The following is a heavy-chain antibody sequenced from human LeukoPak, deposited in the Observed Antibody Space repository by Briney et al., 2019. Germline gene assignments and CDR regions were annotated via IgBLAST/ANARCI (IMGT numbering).Heavy chain of an antibody. V-gene: IGHV4-31*03. CDR3: ARAARERDTLGFDY. CDR2: IYYSGST. Sequence: PSETLSLTCTVSGGSIRSSYYYWGWIRQHPGKGLEWIGYIYYSGSTYYNPSLKSRVTISVDTSKNQFSLKLSSVTAADTAVYYCARAARERDTLGFDYWGQGTLVTVSS. J-gene: IGHJ4*02. D-gene: IGHD5-18*01. CDR1: GGSIRSSYYY.